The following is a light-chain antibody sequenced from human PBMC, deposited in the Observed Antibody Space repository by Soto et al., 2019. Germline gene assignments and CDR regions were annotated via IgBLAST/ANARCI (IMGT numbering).Light chain of an antibody. V-gene: IGLV2-23*01. CDR1: SSDVGSYNL. CDR3: SSYAGYSTSVV. CDR2: EAN. J-gene: IGLJ2*01. Sequence: ALTQPASVSGSPGQSITISCTGTSSDVGSYNLVSWYQQHPGKAPKLMIYEANKRPSGVSDRFSGSKSGNTASLTISGLQAEDEAEYYCSSYAGYSTSVVFGGGTKVTVL.